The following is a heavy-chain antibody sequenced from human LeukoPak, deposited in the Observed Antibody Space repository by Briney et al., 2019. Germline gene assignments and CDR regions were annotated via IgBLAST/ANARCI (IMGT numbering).Heavy chain of an antibody. V-gene: IGHV3-21*01. CDR2: ISSSSSYK. J-gene: IGHJ4*02. Sequence: GGSLRLSCAASGFTFSSYSMNWVRQAPGKGLEWVSSISSSSSYKYYTDSVKGRFTISRDNAKNSLFLQMNSLRAEDTAVYYCARGTSLPGIAVAGSDYWGQGTLVTVSS. D-gene: IGHD6-19*01. CDR1: GFTFSSYS. CDR3: ARGTSLPGIAVAGSDY.